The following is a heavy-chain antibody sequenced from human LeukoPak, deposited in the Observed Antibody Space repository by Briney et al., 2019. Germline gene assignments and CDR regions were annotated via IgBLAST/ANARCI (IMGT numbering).Heavy chain of an antibody. Sequence: PGGSLRLSCVASGLPIADFAMHWVRQAPGKGLEWVAVIWYDGSNKYYADSVKGRFTISRDNSKNTLYLQMNSLRAEDTAVYYCARDSTPIAAAFFDYWGQGTLVTVSS. D-gene: IGHD6-13*01. V-gene: IGHV3-33*08. CDR1: GLPIADFA. CDR3: ARDSTPIAAAFFDY. J-gene: IGHJ4*02. CDR2: IWYDGSNK.